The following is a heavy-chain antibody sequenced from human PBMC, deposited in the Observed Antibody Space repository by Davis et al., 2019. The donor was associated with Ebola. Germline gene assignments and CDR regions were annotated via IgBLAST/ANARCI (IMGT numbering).Heavy chain of an antibody. V-gene: IGHV4-59*01. Sequence: MPSETLSLTCNVSGGSITGYYWSWVRLPPGQGLEWIGNFYYTGITNYNPSLNSRVTISVDTSENQFSLSLNSVTAADTAIYYCARSLYAWGSQALDSWGQGTLVTVSS. D-gene: IGHD3-16*01. CDR1: GGSITGYY. CDR3: ARSLYAWGSQALDS. J-gene: IGHJ4*02. CDR2: FYYTGIT.